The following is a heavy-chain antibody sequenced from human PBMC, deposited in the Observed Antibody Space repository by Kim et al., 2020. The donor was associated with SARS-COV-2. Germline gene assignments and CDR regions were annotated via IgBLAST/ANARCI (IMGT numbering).Heavy chain of an antibody. CDR1: GFTFSSYS. Sequence: GGSLRLSCAASGFTFSSYSMTWVRQAPGKGLEWVSSITSTSSYIYYAASVQRRLTTPSPTAKHSPYLPTNSPTAEATAVYYCASPRYYYASGRFDYSGQ. D-gene: IGHD3-10*01. V-gene: IGHV3-21*04. J-gene: IGHJ4*02. CDR3: ASPRYYYASGRFDY. CDR2: ITSTSSYI.